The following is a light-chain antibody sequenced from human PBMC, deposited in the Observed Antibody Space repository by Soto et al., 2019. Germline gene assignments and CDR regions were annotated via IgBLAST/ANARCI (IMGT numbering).Light chain of an antibody. Sequence: EIVLTQSPAPLSLSPGERATLSCRASQSVSSYLAWYQQKPGQAPRLLIYDASTRATGIPARFSGSGSGADFTLTISSLEPEDFAVYYCQQRSNWPTFGQGTKVEIK. CDR2: DAS. V-gene: IGKV3-11*01. CDR1: QSVSSY. CDR3: QQRSNWPT. J-gene: IGKJ1*01.